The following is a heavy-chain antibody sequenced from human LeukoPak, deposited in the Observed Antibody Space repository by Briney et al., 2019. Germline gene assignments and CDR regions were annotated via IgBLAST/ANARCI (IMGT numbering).Heavy chain of an antibody. J-gene: IGHJ4*02. CDR2: ISYDGSNK. Sequence: GGSLRLSCAASGFTFSSYGMHWVRQAPGKGLEWVAIISYDGSNKYYADSVKGRFTISRDNSKNTLYLQMNSLRAEDTAVYYCAKDLWFGELLGGHFDYWGQGTLVTVSS. CDR1: GFTFSSYG. CDR3: AKDLWFGELLGGHFDY. V-gene: IGHV3-30*18. D-gene: IGHD3-10*01.